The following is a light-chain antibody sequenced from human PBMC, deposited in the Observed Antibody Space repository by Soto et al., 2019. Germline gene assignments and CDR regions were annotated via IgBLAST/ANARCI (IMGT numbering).Light chain of an antibody. J-gene: IGLJ1*01. CDR2: DVS. CDR1: SSDVGGYNY. V-gene: IGLV2-8*01. CDR3: SSYAGAHIV. Sequence: QSVLTQPPSASGSPGQSVTISCTGTSSDVGGYNYVSWYQQHPGKAPKLMIYDVSQRPSGVSDRFSGSKSGNTASLTVSGLQAEDEADYYCSSYAGAHIVFGTGTKVTVL.